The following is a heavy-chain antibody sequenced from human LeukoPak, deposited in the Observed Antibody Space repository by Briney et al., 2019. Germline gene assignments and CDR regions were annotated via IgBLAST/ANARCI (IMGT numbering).Heavy chain of an antibody. CDR3: ARDGGSYYTASPNSWFGP. D-gene: IGHD3-3*01. Sequence: SETLSLTCTVSGYSINSGDCWGWIRQVPGKGLEWIASVSDRGRPYYNPSLKSRVTIFADTSNSQFSLQLSSVTAADTAVYYCARDGGSYYTASPNSWFGPWGQGTLVTVSS. CDR1: GYSINSGDC. J-gene: IGHJ5*02. CDR2: VSDRGRP. V-gene: IGHV4-38-2*02.